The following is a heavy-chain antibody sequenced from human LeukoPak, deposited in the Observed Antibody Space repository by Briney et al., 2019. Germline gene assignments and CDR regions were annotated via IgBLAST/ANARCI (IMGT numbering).Heavy chain of an antibody. CDR1: GYTFTNYD. V-gene: IGHV1-24*01. CDR2: FDPEDGET. J-gene: IGHJ3*02. D-gene: IGHD4-17*01. Sequence: ASVKVSCKASGYTFTNYDINWVRQAPGKGLEWMGGFDPEDGETIYAQKFQGRVTMTEDTSTDTAYMELSSLRSEDTAVYYCATSYYGDYVAFDIWGQGTMVTVSS. CDR3: ATSYYGDYVAFDI.